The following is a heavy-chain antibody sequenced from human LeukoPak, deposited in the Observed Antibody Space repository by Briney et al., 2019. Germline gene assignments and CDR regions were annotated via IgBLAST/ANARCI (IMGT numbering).Heavy chain of an antibody. CDR1: GFTFSSYA. D-gene: IGHD3-22*01. V-gene: IGHV3-23*01. CDR3: AKVVPHLDSSGHPKRNWFDP. J-gene: IGHJ5*02. CDR2: ISGSGGST. Sequence: GGSLRLSCAASGFTFSSYAMSWVRQAPGKGLEWVSAISGSGGSTYYADSVKGRFTISRDNSKNTLYLQMNSLRAEDTAVYYCAKVVPHLDSSGHPKRNWFDPWGQGTLVTVSS.